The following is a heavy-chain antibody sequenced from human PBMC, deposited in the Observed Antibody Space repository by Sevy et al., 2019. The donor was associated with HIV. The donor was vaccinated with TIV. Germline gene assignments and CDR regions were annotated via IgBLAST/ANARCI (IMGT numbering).Heavy chain of an antibody. Sequence: ASVKVSCKASGYTFTSYAMHWVRQAPGQRLEWMGWINAGNGNTKYSQKFQGRVTITRDTSASTAYMELSSLRSEDSAVYYCARDSGTGWFAYGGMDVWGQGTTVTVSS. CDR2: INAGNGNT. D-gene: IGHD3-10*01. V-gene: IGHV1-3*01. J-gene: IGHJ6*02. CDR3: ARDSGTGWFAYGGMDV. CDR1: GYTFTSYA.